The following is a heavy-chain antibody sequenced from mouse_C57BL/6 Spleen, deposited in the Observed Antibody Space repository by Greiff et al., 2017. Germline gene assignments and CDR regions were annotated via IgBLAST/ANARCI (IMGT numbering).Heavy chain of an antibody. V-gene: IGHV1-81*01. CDR1: GYTFTSYG. D-gene: IGHD1-1*01. Sequence: QVQLQQSGAELARPGASVKLSCKASGYTFTSYGISWVKQRTGQGLEWIGKLYPRSGNTYYNERFKGKATLTADKSSRTAYMELRSLTSEDSAIYFCSRRCSHFDYWGQGTTLTVSS. J-gene: IGHJ2*01. CDR2: LYPRSGNT. CDR3: SRRCSHFDY.